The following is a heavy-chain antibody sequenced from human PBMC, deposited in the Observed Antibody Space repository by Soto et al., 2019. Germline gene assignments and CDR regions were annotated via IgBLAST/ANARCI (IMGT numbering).Heavy chain of an antibody. J-gene: IGHJ4*02. CDR2: IYYSGST. D-gene: IGHD3-22*01. CDR1: GGSISSYY. Sequence: SETLSLTCTVSGGSISSYYWSWIRQPPGKGLEWIGYIYYSGSTNYNPSLKSRVTISVDTSKNQFSLKLSSVTAADTAVYYCARGEHYYDSSGPPWLWGQGTLVTVSS. CDR3: ARGEHYYDSSGPPWL. V-gene: IGHV4-59*01.